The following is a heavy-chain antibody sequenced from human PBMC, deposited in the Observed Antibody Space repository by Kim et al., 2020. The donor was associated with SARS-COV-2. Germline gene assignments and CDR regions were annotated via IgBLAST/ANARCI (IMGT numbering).Heavy chain of an antibody. V-gene: IGHV3-30-3*01. CDR2: ISYDGSNK. J-gene: IGHJ6*03. D-gene: IGHD3-3*01. CDR3: ARDPGLRFLGYMDV. CDR1: GFTFSSYA. Sequence: GGSLRLSCAASGFTFSSYAMHWVRQAPGKGLEWVAVISYDGSNKYYADSVKGRFTISRDNSKNTLYLQMNSLRAEDTAVYYCARDPGLRFLGYMDVWGKGTTVTVSS.